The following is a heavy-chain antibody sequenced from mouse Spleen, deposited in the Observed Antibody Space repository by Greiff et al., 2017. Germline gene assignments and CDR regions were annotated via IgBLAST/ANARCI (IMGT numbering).Heavy chain of an antibody. V-gene: IGHV5-9*01. CDR2: ISGGGGNT. CDR3: ARHGVLRDGAMDY. D-gene: IGHD1-1*01. CDR1: GFTFSSYT. Sequence: EVNVVESGGGLVKPGGSLKLSCAASGFTFSSYTMSWVRQTPEKRLEWVATISGGGGNTYYPDSVKGRFTISRDNAKNTLYLQMSSLRSEDTALYYCARHGVLRDGAMDYWGQGTSVTVSS. J-gene: IGHJ4*01.